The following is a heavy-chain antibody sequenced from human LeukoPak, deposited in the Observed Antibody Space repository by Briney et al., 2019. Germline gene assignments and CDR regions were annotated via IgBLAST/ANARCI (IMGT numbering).Heavy chain of an antibody. J-gene: IGHJ6*03. CDR3: AKGGGYEAQYYYYYLDV. V-gene: IGHV3-21*01. Sequence: GGSLRLSCAASGFTFSSYNMNWVRQAPGKGLEWVSSISSTSSNIYYADSLKGRFTISRDNAKQSLYLQMNSLRAEDTAVYYCAKGGGYEAQYYYYYLDVWGKGTTVTISS. CDR1: GFTFSSYN. D-gene: IGHD5-12*01. CDR2: ISSTSSNI.